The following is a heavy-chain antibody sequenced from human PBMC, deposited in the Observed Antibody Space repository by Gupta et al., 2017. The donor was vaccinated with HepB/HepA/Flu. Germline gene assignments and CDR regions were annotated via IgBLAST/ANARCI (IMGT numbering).Heavy chain of an antibody. D-gene: IGHD3-16*01. J-gene: IGHJ4*01. CDR3: ANWGGGFDY. CDR1: GFTFSSYA. CDR2: ISGSGGST. V-gene: IGHV3-23*01. Sequence: EVQLLESGGGLVQPGGSLRLSCAASGFTFSSYAMSWVRQAPGKGLEWVSAISGSGGSTDDADSVKGRFTISIDNSKNTMYMQLHRLRAEDTAVDYCANWGGGFDYGCHGTLVTVSS.